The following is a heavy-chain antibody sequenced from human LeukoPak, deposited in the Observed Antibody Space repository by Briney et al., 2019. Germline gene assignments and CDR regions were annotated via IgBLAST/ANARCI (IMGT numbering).Heavy chain of an antibody. J-gene: IGHJ3*01. V-gene: IGHV3-74*01. CDR2: INTDGSIT. CDR1: GFTFSSYW. CDR3: AKDEVCNRLGNYLRTDAFDV. Sequence: GGSLRLSCAASGFTFSSYWMHWVREAPGKGLVWVSRINTDGSITTDADSVKGRFTISRDNSKNTLYLQMNSLRAEDTAVYYCAKDEVCNRLGNYLRTDAFDVWGQGTMVTVSS. D-gene: IGHD1-7*01.